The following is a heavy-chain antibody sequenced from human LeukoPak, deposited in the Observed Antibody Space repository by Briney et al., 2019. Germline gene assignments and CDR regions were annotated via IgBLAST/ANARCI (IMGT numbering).Heavy chain of an antibody. J-gene: IGHJ4*02. CDR3: AKDRDSSSWYLGSCFGDY. Sequence: GGSLRLSCAASGFTFSSYALSWVRQAPGKGLEWVSAISGSGGSTHYADSVKGRFTISRDNSKNTLYLEMNSLRAEDTAVYYCAKDRDSSSWYLGSCFGDYWGQGTLVTVSS. D-gene: IGHD6-13*01. CDR2: ISGSGGST. CDR1: GFTFSSYA. V-gene: IGHV3-23*01.